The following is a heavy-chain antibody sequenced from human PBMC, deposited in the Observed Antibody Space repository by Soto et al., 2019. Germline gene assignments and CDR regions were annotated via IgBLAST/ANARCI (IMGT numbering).Heavy chain of an antibody. D-gene: IGHD2-15*01. V-gene: IGHV4-59*01. J-gene: IGHJ4*02. CDR1: GGSISPFY. CDR3: ERVRGVAARKFEY. CDR2: LYYSRNT. Sequence: PSETLSLTCTASGGSISPFYWRWVRQPPGKGLEWIGYLYYSRNTNYNPSHKSRVTISADASKNHYSLRLTSLTAAATAAINCERVRGVAARKFEYWGQGTVLTSPQ.